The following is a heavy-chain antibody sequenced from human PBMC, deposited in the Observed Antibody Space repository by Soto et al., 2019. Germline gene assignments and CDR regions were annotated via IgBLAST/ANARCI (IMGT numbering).Heavy chain of an antibody. CDR3: ARGGRYYDSSGFDY. J-gene: IGHJ4*02. D-gene: IGHD3-22*01. CDR2: INHSGST. V-gene: IGHV4-34*01. CDR1: GGSFSGYY. Sequence: SETLSLTCAVYGGSFSGYYWSWIRQPPGKGLEWIGEINHSGSTNYNPSLKSRVTISVDTSKNQFSLKLSSVTAADTAVYYCARGGRYYDSSGFDYWGQGTLVTVSS.